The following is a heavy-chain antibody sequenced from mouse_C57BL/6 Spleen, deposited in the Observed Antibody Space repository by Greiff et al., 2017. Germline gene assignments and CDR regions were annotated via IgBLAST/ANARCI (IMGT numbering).Heavy chain of an antibody. Sequence: EVQLVESGPELVKPGASVKMSCKASGYTFTDYNMHWVKQSHGKSLEWIGYINPNNGGTSYNQKFKGKATLTVNKSSSTAYMELRSLTSEDSAVYYCATNWAAWFAYWGQGTLVTVSA. J-gene: IGHJ3*01. CDR2: INPNNGGT. D-gene: IGHD4-1*01. CDR1: GYTFTDYN. V-gene: IGHV1-22*01. CDR3: ATNWAAWFAY.